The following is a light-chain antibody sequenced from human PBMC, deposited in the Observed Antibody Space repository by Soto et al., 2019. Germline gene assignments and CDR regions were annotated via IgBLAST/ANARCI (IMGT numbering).Light chain of an antibody. Sequence: DIEMTQSPSSLSASVGDRVTITCQASQDISNYLNWYQQKPGKAPKLLIYDESNLEKGVQSRFSGCGSGTDFTFTISSLQPEDFGTYYCQQDDNLPIAFGGGTKVVIK. CDR1: QDISNY. V-gene: IGKV1-33*01. J-gene: IGKJ4*01. CDR3: QQDDNLPIA. CDR2: DES.